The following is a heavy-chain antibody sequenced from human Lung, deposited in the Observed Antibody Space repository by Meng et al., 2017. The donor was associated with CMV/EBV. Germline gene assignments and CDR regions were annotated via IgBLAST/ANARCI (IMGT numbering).Heavy chain of an antibody. CDR2: IYGDDEK. D-gene: IGHD6-6*01. Sequence: QIPLKDSRPSLLKPQQTLTLTFTFSGFSLSTSGVGVGWIRQPPGKALGCLAIIYGDDEKRYSPSLESRLTVTKDTSKNQVVLTMTNMVPVDTATYYCARAAARPSDWFDPWGQGTLVTVSS. CDR3: ARAAARPSDWFDP. CDR1: GFSLSTSGVG. V-gene: IGHV2-5*02. J-gene: IGHJ5*02.